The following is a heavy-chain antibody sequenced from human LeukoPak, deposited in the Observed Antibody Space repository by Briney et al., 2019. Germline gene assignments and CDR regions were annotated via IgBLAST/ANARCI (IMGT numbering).Heavy chain of an antibody. J-gene: IGHJ4*02. CDR1: RGSFSGYY. D-gene: IGHD3-22*01. Sequence: SETLSLTCAVYRGSFSGYYCSWIRQPPGKGLEWVGEINHSGSTNYNPPLKSRVTISVDTSKNQFSLNLSSVTAADTAVYYCARAPRQYYYDSSGQVYYFDYWGQGTLVTVSS. CDR2: INHSGST. V-gene: IGHV4-34*01. CDR3: ARAPRQYYYDSSGQVYYFDY.